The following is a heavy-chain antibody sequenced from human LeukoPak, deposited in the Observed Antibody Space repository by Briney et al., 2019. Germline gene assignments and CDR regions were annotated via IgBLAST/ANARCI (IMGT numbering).Heavy chain of an antibody. D-gene: IGHD3-22*01. CDR1: GGTFSSYA. CDR3: ARALTDSSGYYYFGNWFDP. J-gene: IGHJ5*02. Sequence: ASVKVSCKASGGTFSSYAISWVRQAPGQGLEWMGGIIPIFGTANYAQKFQGRVTITADESTSTAYMELSSLRSEDTAVYYRARALTDSSGYYYFGNWFDPWGQGTLVTVSS. CDR2: IIPIFGTA. V-gene: IGHV1-69*13.